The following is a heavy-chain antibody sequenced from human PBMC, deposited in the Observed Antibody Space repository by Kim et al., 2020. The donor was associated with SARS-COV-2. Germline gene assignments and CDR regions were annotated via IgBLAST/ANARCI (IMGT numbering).Heavy chain of an antibody. CDR3: AKDQYSTLEYYFDY. V-gene: IGHV3-9*01. J-gene: IGHJ4*02. D-gene: IGHD6-6*01. Sequence: YADSVQGRFTISRDNATNSLYLQMNSLRAEDTALYYCAKDQYSTLEYYFDYWGQGTLVTVSS.